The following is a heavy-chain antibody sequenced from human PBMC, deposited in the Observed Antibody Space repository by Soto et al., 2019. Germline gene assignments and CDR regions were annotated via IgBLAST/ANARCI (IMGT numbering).Heavy chain of an antibody. CDR3: ARPYSSSSLFYFHH. Sequence: ASVKVSCKASGYTFPDYYLHCVRQAPGQGLEWMGWINPNSGGTGSAQKFQGRVTLTRDTSISTAYMELTRLRSDDTAIYYCARPYSSSSLFYFHHWGQGTLVTVSS. J-gene: IGHJ1*01. D-gene: IGHD6-6*01. V-gene: IGHV1-2*02. CDR2: INPNSGGT. CDR1: GYTFPDYY.